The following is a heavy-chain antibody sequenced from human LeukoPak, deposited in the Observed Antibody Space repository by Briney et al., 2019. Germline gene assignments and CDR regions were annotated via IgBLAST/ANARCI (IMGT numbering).Heavy chain of an antibody. D-gene: IGHD3-22*01. CDR2: MNPNSGNT. J-gene: IGHJ4*02. CDR3: ARGHWITMIVVVRRGFDY. Sequence: GASVKVSCKASGYTFTSYDINWVRQATGQGLEWMGWMNPNSGNTGYAQKFQGRVTMTRNTSISTAYMELSSLRSEDTAVYYCARGHWITMIVVVRRGFDYWGQGTLVTVSS. CDR1: GYTFTSYD. V-gene: IGHV1-8*01.